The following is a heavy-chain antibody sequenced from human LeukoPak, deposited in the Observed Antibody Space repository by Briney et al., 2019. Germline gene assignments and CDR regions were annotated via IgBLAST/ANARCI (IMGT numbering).Heavy chain of an antibody. CDR1: GGSLGSGVYY. Sequence: SQTLSHTCTVSGGSLGSGVYYSRWLRQPPGTGLEWIGYIYYSGSTYYNPSLKSRVTISVNTSKNQFSLKLSSVTAADTAVYSYARDQGHYGPGSYHYYYSYGMDVWGKGTPVTGSS. J-gene: IGHJ6*04. CDR2: IYYSGST. V-gene: IGHV4-30-4*01. D-gene: IGHD3-10*01. CDR3: ARDQGHYGPGSYHYYYSYGMDV.